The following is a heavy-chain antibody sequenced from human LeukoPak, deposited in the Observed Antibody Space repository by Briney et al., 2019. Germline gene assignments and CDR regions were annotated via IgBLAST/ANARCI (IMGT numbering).Heavy chain of an antibody. CDR1: AFTFSTYA. V-gene: IGHV3-23*01. CDR2: ISNSGGST. Sequence: GGSLRLSCAASAFTFSTYAMSWVRQAPGKGLEWVWGISNSGGSTPYAGSVRGRFTISRDNSKNTLYLQMNSLRAEDTAVYYCAELGVTMIGGVWGKGTTVTISS. D-gene: IGHD3-10*02. CDR3: AELGVTMIGGV. J-gene: IGHJ6*04.